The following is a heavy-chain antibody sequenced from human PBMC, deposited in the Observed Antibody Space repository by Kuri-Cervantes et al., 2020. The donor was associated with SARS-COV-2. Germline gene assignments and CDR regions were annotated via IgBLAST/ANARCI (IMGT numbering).Heavy chain of an antibody. D-gene: IGHD3-22*01. J-gene: IGHJ6*02. CDR3: ARLHASSARYYCMDV. V-gene: IGHV4-39*07. CDR1: GGSISSSSYY. CDR2: IYHSGST. Sequence: SETLSLTCTVSGGSISSSSYYWGWIRQPPGKGLEWIGEIYHSGSTTYNPSLKSRVTISVDKSKNQFSLKLSSVTAADTAVYYCARLHASSARYYCMDVWGQGTTVTVSS.